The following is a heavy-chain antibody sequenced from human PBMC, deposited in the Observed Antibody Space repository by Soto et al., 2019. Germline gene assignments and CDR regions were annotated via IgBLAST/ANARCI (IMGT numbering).Heavy chain of an antibody. J-gene: IGHJ4*02. CDR3: AAGGGLPRYY. D-gene: IGHD5-12*01. Sequence: SETMCVTWAVSGGSIISGGYSWSWIRKPPGKGLEWIGYIYHSGSTYYNPSLKSRVTISVDRSKNQYSLKLSSVTAADTAVYDCAAGGGLPRYYWGQGTLVTVSS. CDR1: GGSIISGGYS. CDR2: IYHSGST. V-gene: IGHV4-30-2*01.